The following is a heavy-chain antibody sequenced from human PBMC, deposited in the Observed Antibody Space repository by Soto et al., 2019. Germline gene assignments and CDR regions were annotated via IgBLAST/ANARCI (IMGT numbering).Heavy chain of an antibody. D-gene: IGHD2-15*01. CDR1: GFTFTRSA. Sequence: ASVKVSCKASGFTFTRSAVHWVRQAPGQGLEWMGWINPNTGGTDYAQKFQGRVTMTRDTSITTAYMDLSRLRSDDTAVYYCARGLDCSGGNCYTRVYYGMDVWGQGTTVTVSS. CDR3: ARGLDCSGGNCYTRVYYGMDV. CDR2: INPNTGGT. V-gene: IGHV1-2*02. J-gene: IGHJ6*02.